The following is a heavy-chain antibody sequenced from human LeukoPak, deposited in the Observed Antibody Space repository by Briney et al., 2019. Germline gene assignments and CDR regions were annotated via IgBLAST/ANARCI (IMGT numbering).Heavy chain of an antibody. CDR1: GYTFTDYY. V-gene: IGHV1-2*02. CDR2: TNPNSGGT. Sequence: ASVKVSCKASGYTFTDYYIHWVRQAPGQGLEWMGWTNPNSGGTNYAQKFQGRVTMTTDTSISTAFMELSSLRSDDTAVYYCARGFSYFDYWGQGTLVTVSS. CDR3: ARGFSYFDY. J-gene: IGHJ4*02.